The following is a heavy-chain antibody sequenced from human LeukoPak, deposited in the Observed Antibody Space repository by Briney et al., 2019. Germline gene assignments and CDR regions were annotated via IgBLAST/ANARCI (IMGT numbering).Heavy chain of an antibody. CDR3: ARSLGGSGDY. J-gene: IGHJ4*02. V-gene: IGHV3-7*01. CDR2: INQDGSEE. Sequence: GGSLRLSCAASGFTFSIYWMSWVRQAPGKGLEWVANINQDGSEEYYVDSVKGRFTISRDNAHNALYLQTNSLRAEDTAVYYCARSLGGSGDYWGQGTLVTVSS. CDR1: GFTFSIYW. D-gene: IGHD3-16*01.